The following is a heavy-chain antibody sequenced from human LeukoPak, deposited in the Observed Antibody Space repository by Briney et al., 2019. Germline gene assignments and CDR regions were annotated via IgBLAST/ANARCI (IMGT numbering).Heavy chain of an antibody. CDR3: ARESEIVPAAMGYYYGMDV. D-gene: IGHD2-2*01. CDR2: IIPILGIA. V-gene: IGHV1-69*04. J-gene: IGHJ6*02. CDR1: GGTFSSYA. Sequence: SVKVSCKASGGTFSSYAISWVRQAPGQGLEWIGRIIPILGIANYAQKFQGRVTITADKSTSTAYMELSSLRSEDTAVYYCARESEIVPAAMGYYYGMDVWGQGTTVTVSS.